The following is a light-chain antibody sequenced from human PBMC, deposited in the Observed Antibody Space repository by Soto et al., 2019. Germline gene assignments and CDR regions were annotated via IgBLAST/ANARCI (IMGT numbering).Light chain of an antibody. CDR3: MQALQTPYT. V-gene: IGKV2-28*01. J-gene: IGKJ2*01. Sequence: EIVMTQSPPSLTVTPGEPASISCRSSQRLLHSNGNNFLDWYLQKPGQSPQLLIYLGFNRASGVPDRVSGSGAGTDFTLKISRVEAEDVGVYYCMQALQTPYTFGQGTKV. CDR2: LGF. CDR1: QRLLHSNGNNF.